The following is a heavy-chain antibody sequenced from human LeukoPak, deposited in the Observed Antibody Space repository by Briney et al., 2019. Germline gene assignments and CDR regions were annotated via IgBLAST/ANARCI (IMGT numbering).Heavy chain of an antibody. D-gene: IGHD3-16*01. CDR2: IWYDGINK. V-gene: IGHV3-33*06. J-gene: IGHJ4*02. CDR1: GFTLSTDA. Sequence: GGSLRLSCAASGFTLSTDALHWVRQAPGKGLEWVAVIWYDGINKYYRDSVKGRFTISSDNSKGTLYLQMDSLRVEDTAVYYCAKERSKYVWDFDCWGQGTLVTVYS. CDR3: AKERSKYVWDFDC.